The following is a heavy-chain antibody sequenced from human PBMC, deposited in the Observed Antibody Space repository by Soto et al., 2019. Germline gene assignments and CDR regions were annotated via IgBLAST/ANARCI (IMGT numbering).Heavy chain of an antibody. Sequence: QVQLVQSGAEVKKPGASVKVSCKASGYTFTSYGISWVRQAPGQGLEWMGWISAYNGNTNYAQKLHGRVTMTTDTSTSTAYMELRSLRSDDTAVYYCARDSPLGGYSGYEVDYWGQGTLVTVSS. J-gene: IGHJ4*02. CDR3: ARDSPLGGYSGYEVDY. CDR2: ISAYNGNT. CDR1: GYTFTSYG. V-gene: IGHV1-18*01. D-gene: IGHD5-12*01.